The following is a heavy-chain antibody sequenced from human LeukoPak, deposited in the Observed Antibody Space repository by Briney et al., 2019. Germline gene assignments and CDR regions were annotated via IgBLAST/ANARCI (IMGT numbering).Heavy chain of an antibody. CDR3: ARDRYYNILTGFRRSDGFDI. CDR2: ISAYNGNR. V-gene: IGHV1-18*01. J-gene: IGHJ3*02. CDR1: GYTFTRYG. D-gene: IGHD3-9*01. Sequence: ASVKVSCKASGYTFTRYGISWVRQAPGQGLEWMGWISAYNGNRNYAQKLQGRVTMTTDTSTSTVYMELRSLRSDDTAVSYCARDRYYNILTGFRRSDGFDIWGQGTMVTVSS.